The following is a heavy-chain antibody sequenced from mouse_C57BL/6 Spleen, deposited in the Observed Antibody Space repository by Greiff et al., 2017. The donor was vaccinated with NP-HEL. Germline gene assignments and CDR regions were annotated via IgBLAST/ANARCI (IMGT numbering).Heavy chain of an antibody. V-gene: IGHV14-3*01. J-gene: IGHJ2*01. D-gene: IGHD1-1*01. Sequence: VQLQQSVAELVRPGASVKLSCTASGFNIKNTYMHWVKQRPEQGLEWIGRIDPANGNTKYAPKFQGKATITADTSSNTAYLQLSSLTSEDTAIYYCSRDYYGSSWDFDYWGQGTTLTVSS. CDR3: SRDYYGSSWDFDY. CDR2: IDPANGNT. CDR1: GFNIKNTY.